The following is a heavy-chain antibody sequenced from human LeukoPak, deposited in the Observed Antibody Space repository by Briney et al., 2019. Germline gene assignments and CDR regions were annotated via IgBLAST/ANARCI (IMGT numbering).Heavy chain of an antibody. Sequence: GGSLRLSCAASGFTFSSYWMSWVRQAPGKGLEWVSAISGSGGSTYYADSVKGRFTISRDNSKKTLYLQMNSLRAEDTAVYYCARDHGGIYYYYYGMDVWGQGTTVTVSS. CDR3: ARDHGGIYYYYYGMDV. J-gene: IGHJ6*02. CDR2: ISGSGGST. V-gene: IGHV3-23*01. CDR1: GFTFSSYW. D-gene: IGHD2-15*01.